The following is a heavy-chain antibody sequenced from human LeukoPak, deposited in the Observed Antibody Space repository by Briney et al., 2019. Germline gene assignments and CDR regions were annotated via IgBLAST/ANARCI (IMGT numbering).Heavy chain of an antibody. CDR2: INTGNGNT. CDR1: GYTFTSYT. V-gene: IGHV1-3*04. CDR3: ARDSEQLGLYYYYYYYMDV. Sequence: ASVKVSCKASGYTFTSYTMHWVRQAPRQRLEWMGWINTGNGNTKYSQEFQGRVTITRDTSASTAYMELSRLRSDDTAVYYCARDSEQLGLYYYYYYYMDVWGKGTTVTVSS. D-gene: IGHD6-6*01. J-gene: IGHJ6*03.